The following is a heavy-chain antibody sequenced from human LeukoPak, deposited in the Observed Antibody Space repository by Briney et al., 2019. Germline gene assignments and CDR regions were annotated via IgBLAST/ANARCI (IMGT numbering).Heavy chain of an antibody. CDR2: VYPGDSDA. CDR1: GYNFLTYW. V-gene: IGHV5-51*01. D-gene: IGHD2-21*02. CDR3: ARLLGVTTFDY. J-gene: IGHJ4*02. Sequence: GESLKISCKASGYNFLTYWNGWVRQMPGKGLEWMGIVYPGDSDARYSPSFQGQVTFSADKSINTAYLQWSSLKASDTAMYYCARLLGVTTFDYWGQGTLVTVSS.